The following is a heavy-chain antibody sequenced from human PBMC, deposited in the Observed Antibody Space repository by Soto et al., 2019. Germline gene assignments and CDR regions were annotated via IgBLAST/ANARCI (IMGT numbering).Heavy chain of an antibody. V-gene: IGHV3-48*02. Sequence: EVQLVESGGGLVQPGGSLRLSCAASAFTFGSYGMNWVRQAPGKGLEWVSYISSSSSLIYYADSVKGRFTISRDNAQNSLYLQMNSLRDEDTAVYYCARTGGSGSNNWFDSWGQGTLVTVSS. J-gene: IGHJ5*01. D-gene: IGHD3-10*01. CDR3: ARTGGSGSNNWFDS. CDR1: AFTFGSYG. CDR2: ISSSSSLI.